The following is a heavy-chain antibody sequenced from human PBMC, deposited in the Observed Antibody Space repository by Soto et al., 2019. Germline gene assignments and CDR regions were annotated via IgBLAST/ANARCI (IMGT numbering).Heavy chain of an antibody. D-gene: IGHD3-22*01. CDR3: ARDGSYYYDSSGYWSSENDALDI. CDR2: IKQDGSEK. V-gene: IGHV3-7*03. Sequence: GGSLRLSCAASGFTFSSYWMSWVRQAPGKGLEWVANIKQDGSEKYYVDSVKDRFTISRDNAKNSLYLQMNSLRAEDTAVYYCARDGSYYYDSSGYWSSENDALDIWGQGTMVTVSS. CDR1: GFTFSSYW. J-gene: IGHJ3*02.